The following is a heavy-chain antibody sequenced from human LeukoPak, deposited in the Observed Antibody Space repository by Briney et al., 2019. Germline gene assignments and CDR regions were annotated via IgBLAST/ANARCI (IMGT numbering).Heavy chain of an antibody. Sequence: GGSLRLSCAASGFTLSDHFIDWVRQAPGKGLEWVGRSRNKAESYTTQYAASVKGRFTISRDDSKNSLYLQMNSLKTEDTAVYYCAKVRSGSASWALQIFDNWGQGTLVTVSS. V-gene: IGHV3-72*01. D-gene: IGHD2-2*01. CDR2: SRNKAESYTT. J-gene: IGHJ4*02. CDR1: GFTLSDHF. CDR3: AKVRSGSASWALQIFDN.